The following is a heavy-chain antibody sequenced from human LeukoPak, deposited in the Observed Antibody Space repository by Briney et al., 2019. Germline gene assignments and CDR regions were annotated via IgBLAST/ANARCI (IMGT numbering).Heavy chain of an antibody. CDR2: ISYSGTP. CDR1: GDSFSGFY. Sequence: SETLSLTCGVYGDSFSGFYWTWVRQAPGKGLEWIGEISYSGTPRYNPSLNSRITITLDTSKKQISLTLGPVTAADTSVYYCVRGNVKHYHSVADEYYYYMDVWGKGTAVIVSS. CDR3: VRGNVKHYHSVADEYYYYMDV. V-gene: IGHV4-34*01. J-gene: IGHJ6*03. D-gene: IGHD6-19*01.